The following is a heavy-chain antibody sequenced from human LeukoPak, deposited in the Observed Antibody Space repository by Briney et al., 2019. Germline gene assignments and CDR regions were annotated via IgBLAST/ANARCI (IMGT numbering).Heavy chain of an antibody. CDR2: INSDGSST. D-gene: IGHD3-10*02. CDR3: AELGITMIGGV. V-gene: IGHV3-74*01. Sequence: GGSLRLSCAASGFTFSSYWMHWVRQAPGKGLVWVSRINSDGSSTSYADSVKGRFTISRDNAKNSLYLQMNSLRAEDTAVYYCAELGITMIGGVWGKGTTVTIPS. CDR1: GFTFSSYW. J-gene: IGHJ6*04.